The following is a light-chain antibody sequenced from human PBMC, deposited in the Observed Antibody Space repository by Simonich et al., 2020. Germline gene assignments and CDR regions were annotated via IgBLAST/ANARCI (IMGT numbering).Light chain of an antibody. J-gene: IGLJ2*01. Sequence: QTVVTQEPSLTVSPGGTVTLTCASSTGAVTSGYYPNWFQQKPGQAPRALIYSTSNKRSWTPARFSGSLLGGKAALTLSGVQPEDEAEYYGLLYYGGAQVFGGGTKLTVL. CDR3: LLYYGGAQV. CDR1: TGAVTSGYY. CDR2: STS. V-gene: IGLV7-43*01.